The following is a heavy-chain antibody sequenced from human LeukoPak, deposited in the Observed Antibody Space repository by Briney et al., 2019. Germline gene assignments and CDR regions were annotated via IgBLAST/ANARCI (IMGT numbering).Heavy chain of an antibody. CDR3: AKDLQRMRPSGSYSPLTPPVFDY. CDR1: GFTFSSYA. CDR2: ISSSTDST. Sequence: GGSLRLSCAASGFTFSSYAMHWVRQAPGKGLEWVSTISSSTDSTYYADSVKGRFTISRDNSKNTLYLQMNSLTAEDTAVYYCAKDLQRMRPSGSYSPLTPPVFDYWGQGTLVIVSS. V-gene: IGHV3-23*01. D-gene: IGHD1-26*01. J-gene: IGHJ4*02.